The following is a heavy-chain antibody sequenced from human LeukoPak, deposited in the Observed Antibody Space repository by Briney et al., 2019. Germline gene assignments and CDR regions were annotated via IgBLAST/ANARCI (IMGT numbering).Heavy chain of an antibody. D-gene: IGHD1-1*01. CDR1: GASINIYY. CDR3: ARQNVLIDAFDI. CDR2: THSSGTT. V-gene: IGHV4-59*01. Sequence: PSETLSLTCTVSGASINIYYWSWFRQPPGKGLEWIGNTHSSGTTNYNPSLKSRVAMSVDTSKNQFSLRLTSVSAADTAVYYCARQNVLIDAFDIWGQGTMVTVSS. J-gene: IGHJ3*02.